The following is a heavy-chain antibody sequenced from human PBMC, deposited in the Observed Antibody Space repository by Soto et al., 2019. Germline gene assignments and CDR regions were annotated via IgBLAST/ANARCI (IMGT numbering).Heavy chain of an antibody. Sequence: SETLSLTCTVSGGSISSGGYYWSWIRQHPGKGLEWIGYIYYSGSTYYNPSLKSRVTTSVDTSKNQFSLKLSSVTAADTAVYYFARVVDGSYYPFDYRAQRTPVTGSS. V-gene: IGHV4-31*03. CDR3: ARVVDGSYYPFDY. J-gene: IGHJ4*02. CDR2: IYYSGST. CDR1: GGSISSGGYY. D-gene: IGHD3-10*01.